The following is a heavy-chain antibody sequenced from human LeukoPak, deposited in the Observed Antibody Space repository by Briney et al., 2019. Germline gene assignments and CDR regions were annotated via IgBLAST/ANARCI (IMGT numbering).Heavy chain of an antibody. CDR1: GGSISSYY. CDR2: IYYSGST. D-gene: IGHD5-18*01. V-gene: IGHV4-39*07. J-gene: IGHJ4*02. CDR3: ARDRVFVDTAIGFDY. Sequence: SETLSLTCTVSGGSISSYYWGWIRQPPGKGLEWIGSIYYSGSTYYNPSLKSRVTISVDTSKNQFSLKLSSVTAADTAVYYCARDRVFVDTAIGFDYWGQGTLVTVSS.